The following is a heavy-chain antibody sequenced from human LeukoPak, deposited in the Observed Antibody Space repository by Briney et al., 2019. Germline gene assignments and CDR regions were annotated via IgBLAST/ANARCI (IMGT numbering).Heavy chain of an antibody. J-gene: IGHJ4*02. Sequence: PSETLSLTCTVSGGSISSGDYYWSWIRQPPGKGLEWIGYIYYSGSTYYNPSLKSRVTISVDTSKNQFSLKLSSVTAADTAVYYCARVVLDYYDSSGYQGAVDYWGQGTLVTVSS. V-gene: IGHV4-30-4*08. D-gene: IGHD3-22*01. CDR2: IYYSGST. CDR3: ARVVLDYYDSSGYQGAVDY. CDR1: GGSISSGDYY.